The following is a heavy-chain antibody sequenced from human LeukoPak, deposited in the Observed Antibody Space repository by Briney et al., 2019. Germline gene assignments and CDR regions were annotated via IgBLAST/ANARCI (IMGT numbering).Heavy chain of an antibody. CDR3: ARENPNYDFGPGNWFDP. CDR2: IYYSGST. D-gene: IGHD3-3*01. J-gene: IGHJ5*02. V-gene: IGHV4-31*03. Sequence: SETLSLTCTVSGGSISSGGYYWSWIRQHPGKGPEWIGYIYYSGSTYYNPSLKSRVTISVDTSKNQFSLKLSSVTAADTAVYYCARENPNYDFGPGNWFDPWGQGTLVTVSS. CDR1: GGSISSGGYY.